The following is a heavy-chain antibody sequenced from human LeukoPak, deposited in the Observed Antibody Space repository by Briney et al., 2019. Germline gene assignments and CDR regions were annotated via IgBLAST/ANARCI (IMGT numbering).Heavy chain of an antibody. J-gene: IGHJ4*02. CDR3: ARGDDSGYYDYFGY. Sequence: GGSLRLSCAASGFTFDSNYLSWVRQAPGKGLEWVSTIYTGGNTYYAASVKGRFTISRDFSKNTVFLHMSSLRAEDTAMYYCARGDDSGYYDYFGYWGQGALVTVSS. CDR2: IYTGGNT. V-gene: IGHV3-53*01. CDR1: GFTFDSNY. D-gene: IGHD3-22*01.